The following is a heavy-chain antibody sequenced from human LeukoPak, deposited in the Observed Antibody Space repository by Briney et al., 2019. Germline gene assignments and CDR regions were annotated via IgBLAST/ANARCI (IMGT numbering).Heavy chain of an antibody. CDR3: ARASYSDYVVNY. D-gene: IGHD4-11*01. J-gene: IGHJ4*02. CDR2: FYHSGST. Sequence: PSETLSLTCTVSGYSISSGFYWGCIRQPPGKGLEWVGTFYHSGSTHYNPSLKSRVTISVDTSKNQFSLRLSSVTVADTAVYFCARASYSDYVVNYWGQGILVTVSS. CDR1: GYSISSGFY. V-gene: IGHV4-38-2*02.